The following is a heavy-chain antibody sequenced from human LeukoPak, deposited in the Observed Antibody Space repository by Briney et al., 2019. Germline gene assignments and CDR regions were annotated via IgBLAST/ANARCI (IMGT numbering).Heavy chain of an antibody. CDR3: AKEGNQCVN. CDR1: HFIGRESG. V-gene: IGHV3-33*06. D-gene: IGHD1-14*01. J-gene: IGHJ4*02. CDR2: IWYDGSNK. Sequence: GGSLRLSWLGSHFIGRESGRERVRQAPGKGLEWVAVIWYDGSNKYYADSVKGRFIISRDNSKNPLFLQMNSLRADDTAVYYCAKEGNQCVNWGQGILVTVSS.